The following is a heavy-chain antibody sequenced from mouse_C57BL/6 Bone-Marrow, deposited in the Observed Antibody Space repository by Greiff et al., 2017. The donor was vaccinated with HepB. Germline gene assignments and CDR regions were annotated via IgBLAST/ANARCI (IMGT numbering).Heavy chain of an antibody. J-gene: IGHJ4*01. Sequence: EVKLVDSGGGLVQPGGSLKLSCAASGFTFSDYYMYWVRQTPEKRLEWVAYISNGGGSTYYPDTVKGRFTIARDNAKNTLYLQMSRLKSEDTAMYYCITTVAPSMDYWGQGTSVTVSS. CDR1: GFTFSDYY. CDR2: ISNGGGST. V-gene: IGHV5-12*01. CDR3: ITTVAPSMDY. D-gene: IGHD1-1*01.